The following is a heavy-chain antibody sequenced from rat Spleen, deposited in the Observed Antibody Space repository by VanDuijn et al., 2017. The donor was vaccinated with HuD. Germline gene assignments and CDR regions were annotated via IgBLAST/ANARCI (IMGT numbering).Heavy chain of an antibody. V-gene: IGHV5-34*01. D-gene: IGHD2-2*01. CDR1: GFTFSDYG. Sequence: EVQLVESGGGLVQPGRSLKLSCVASGFTFSDYGMNWIRQAPGKGLEWVAYISSSSGTIYYVDTVKGRFTISRDNAKNTLYLQLSSLRSEDTALYYCASGIPHWFPYWGQGTLVTVSS. CDR3: ASGIPHWFPY. J-gene: IGHJ3*01. CDR2: ISSSSGT.